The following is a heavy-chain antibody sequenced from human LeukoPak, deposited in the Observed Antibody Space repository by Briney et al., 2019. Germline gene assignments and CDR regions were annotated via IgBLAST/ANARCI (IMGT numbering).Heavy chain of an antibody. CDR2: ISAYNGNT. CDR1: GYTFTTYG. V-gene: IGHV1-18*01. D-gene: IGHD3-3*01. J-gene: IGHJ4*02. Sequence: ASVKVSCRASGYTFTTYGITWVRQAPGQGLEWMGWISAYNGNTNYAQKLQGRVTMTTDTSTSTAYMELRSLRSDDTAVYYCARDPIDYDFWSGYSKGPFDYWGQGTLVTVSS. CDR3: ARDPIDYDFWSGYSKGPFDY.